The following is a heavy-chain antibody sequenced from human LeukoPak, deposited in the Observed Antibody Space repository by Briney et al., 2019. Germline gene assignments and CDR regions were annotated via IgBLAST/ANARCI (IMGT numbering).Heavy chain of an antibody. CDR1: GFTFSNYW. Sequence: GGSLRLSCAASGFTFSNYWMTWVRQAPGKGLEWVANINRDRSQRSYVHFVKGRLSISRDDATRSLYLQMNSLRAEDPAVYYCAKDPFGEYVFYFDYWGQGTLVTVSS. CDR2: INRDRSQR. V-gene: IGHV3-7*03. CDR3: AKDPFGEYVFYFDY. J-gene: IGHJ4*02. D-gene: IGHD3-16*01.